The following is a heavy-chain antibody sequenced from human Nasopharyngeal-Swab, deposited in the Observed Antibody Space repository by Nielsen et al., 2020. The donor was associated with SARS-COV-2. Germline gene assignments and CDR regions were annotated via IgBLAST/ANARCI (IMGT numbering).Heavy chain of an antibody. CDR2: FSGSGGST. CDR1: GFTFSTYA. J-gene: IGHJ4*02. V-gene: IGHV3-23*01. Sequence: GESLKISCAASGFTFSTYAVSWVRQAPGKGLEWVSVFSGSGGSTYYADSVKGRFTISGDNSKNTLYLQMNSLRAEDTAVYYCAKNRWESSGWFEIDYWGQGTLVTVS. D-gene: IGHD6-19*01. CDR3: AKNRWESSGWFEIDY.